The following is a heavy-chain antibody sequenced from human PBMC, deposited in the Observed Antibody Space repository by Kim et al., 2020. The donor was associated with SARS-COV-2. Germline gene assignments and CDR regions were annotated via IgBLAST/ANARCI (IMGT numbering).Heavy chain of an antibody. J-gene: IGHJ6*03. CDR2: INHSGST. Sequence: SETLSLTCAVYGGSFSGYYWSWIRQPPGKGLEWIGEINHSGSTNYNPSLKSRVTISVDTSKNQFSLKLSSVTAADTAVYYCARGPIAARRGGIDYYYYMDVWGKGTTVTVSS. CDR1: GGSFSGYY. CDR3: ARGPIAARRGGIDYYYYMDV. D-gene: IGHD6-6*01. V-gene: IGHV4-34*01.